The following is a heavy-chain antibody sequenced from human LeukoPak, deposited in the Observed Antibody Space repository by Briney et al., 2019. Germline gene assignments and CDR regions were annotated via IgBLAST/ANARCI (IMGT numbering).Heavy chain of an antibody. CDR2: ISDSGGST. CDR1: GITLSNYG. Sequence: AGGSLRLSCAVSGITLSNYGMSWVRQAPGKRLEWVAGISDSGGSTKYADSVKGRFTISRDNPKNTLFLQMNSLRADDTAVYFCAKRGVVIRVFLVGFHKEAYYFESWGQGALVTVSS. D-gene: IGHD3/OR15-3a*01. V-gene: IGHV3-23*01. J-gene: IGHJ4*02. CDR3: AKRGVVIRVFLVGFHKEAYYFES.